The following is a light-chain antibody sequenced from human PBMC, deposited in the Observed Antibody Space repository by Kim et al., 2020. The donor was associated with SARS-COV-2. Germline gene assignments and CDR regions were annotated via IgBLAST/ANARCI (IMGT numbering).Light chain of an antibody. Sequence: PSVADTITITGRASRTINDYLNWYHQRPGKVPKLNIFTAVNLQDGVPSRFSGSRFGTEFTLNIADLQSEDCGAYYSELAFEYPLTFGGGTKVDIK. CDR1: RTINDY. CDR3: ELAFEYPLT. V-gene: IGKV1-39*01. CDR2: TAV. J-gene: IGKJ4*01.